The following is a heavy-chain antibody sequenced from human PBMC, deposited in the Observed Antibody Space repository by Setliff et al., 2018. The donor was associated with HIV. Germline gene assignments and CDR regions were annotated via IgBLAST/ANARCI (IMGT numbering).Heavy chain of an antibody. CDR2: ISRSGTII. CDR3: ARDTELAYVDY. Sequence: GGSLRLSCAASGFTFSDYYMSWIRQAPGKGLEWVSYISRSGTIIYYADSVEGRFTISRDNAKNSLYLQMNSLRAEDTAVYYCARDTELAYVDYWGQGTLVTVSS. V-gene: IGHV3-11*01. J-gene: IGHJ4*02. CDR1: GFTFSDYY. D-gene: IGHD4-4*01.